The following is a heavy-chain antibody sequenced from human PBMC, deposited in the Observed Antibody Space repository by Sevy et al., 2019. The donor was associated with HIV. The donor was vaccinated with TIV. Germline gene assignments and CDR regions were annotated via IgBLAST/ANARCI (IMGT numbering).Heavy chain of an antibody. D-gene: IGHD6-19*01. CDR3: AKDSSGWHYFDY. CDR2: ISGSGDNT. CDR1: GFMFRTYA. V-gene: IGHV3-23*01. Sequence: GGSLRLSCAASGFMFRTYAMSWVRQAPGKGLEWVSGISGSGDNTYYADSVKGHFTISRDNSKNALYLQMNSLTADDTAVYFCAKDSSGWHYFDYWGQGTLVTVSS. J-gene: IGHJ4*02.